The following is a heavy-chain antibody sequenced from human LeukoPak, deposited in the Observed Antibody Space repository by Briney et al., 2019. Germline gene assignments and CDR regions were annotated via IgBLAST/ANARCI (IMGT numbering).Heavy chain of an antibody. J-gene: IGHJ4*02. D-gene: IGHD5-24*01. CDR2: IYPRDSDT. CDR3: ARLLEMATIKGGFYYFDY. CDR1: GYSFTSYW. Sequence: GESLKISCKGSGYSFTSYWIGWVRQKPGKGLEWMGIIYPRDSDTRYSPSFQGQVTISADKSISTAYLQWSSLKASDTAMYYCARLLEMATIKGGFYYFDYWGQGTLVTVSS. V-gene: IGHV5-51*01.